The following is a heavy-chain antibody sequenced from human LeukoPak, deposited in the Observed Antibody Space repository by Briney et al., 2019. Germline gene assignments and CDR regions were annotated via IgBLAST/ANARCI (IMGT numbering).Heavy chain of an antibody. CDR2: INPNSGGT. CDR1: GYTFTGYY. CDR3: ARGYCSSTSCYVVSYNWFDP. D-gene: IGHD2-2*01. Sequence: ASVKVSCKASGYTFTGYYIHWVRQAPGQGLECMGWINPNSGGTNYAQKFQGRVTMTRDTSISTAYMELSRLRSDDTAVYYCARGYCSSTSCYVVSYNWFDPWGQGTLVTVSS. V-gene: IGHV1-2*02. J-gene: IGHJ5*02.